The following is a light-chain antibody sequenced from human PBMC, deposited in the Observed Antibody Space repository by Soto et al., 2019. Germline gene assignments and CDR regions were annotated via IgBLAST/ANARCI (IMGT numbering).Light chain of an antibody. CDR1: QSVSSN. CDR2: GAS. CDR3: QQYNNWPPYT. J-gene: IGKJ2*01. V-gene: IGKV3-15*01. Sequence: EIVMTQSPATLSVSPGERATLSCRASQSVSSNLAWYQQKPGQAPRLLIYGASTRATGIPARFSGSGSGTEFTLTISSLLSEDFAVYYCQQYNNWPPYTFGQGTKLVIK.